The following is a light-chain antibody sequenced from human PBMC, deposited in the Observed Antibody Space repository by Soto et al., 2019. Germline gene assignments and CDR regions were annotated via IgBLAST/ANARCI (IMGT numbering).Light chain of an antibody. CDR1: SSDVGGYNY. CDR3: SSYTSSSPLV. Sequence: QSVLTQPASVSGSPGQSITISCTGTSSDVGGYNYVSWYQQHPGKAPKLMIYDVSNRPSGVSNRFSGSKSGNTASLTISGLQAEDEADYYCSSYTSSSPLVFGRGTKLPVL. CDR2: DVS. V-gene: IGLV2-14*03. J-gene: IGLJ3*02.